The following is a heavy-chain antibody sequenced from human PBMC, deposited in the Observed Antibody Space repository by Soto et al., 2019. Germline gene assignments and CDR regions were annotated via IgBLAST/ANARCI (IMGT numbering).Heavy chain of an antibody. CDR3: ARGGAARPDY. J-gene: IGHJ4*02. CDR1: GFTFSSYG. D-gene: IGHD6-6*01. CDR2: ISSGRPTI. Sequence: PGGSLRLSCVASGFTFSSYGMNWVRQAPGKGLAWVSYISSGRPTIQYADSVEGRFTISRDNAKNSLYLQMNSLRDEDTAVYYCARGGAARPDYWGQGTLVTVSS. V-gene: IGHV3-48*02.